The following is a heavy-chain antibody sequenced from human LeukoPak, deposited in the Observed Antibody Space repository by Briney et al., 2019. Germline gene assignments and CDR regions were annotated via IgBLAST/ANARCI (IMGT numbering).Heavy chain of an antibody. CDR2: IYYSGST. D-gene: IGHD1-26*01. Sequence: SETLSLTCAVYGGSFSGYYWSWIRQPPGKGLEWIGSIYYSGSTYYNPSLKSRVTISVDTSKNQFSLKLSSVTAADTAVYYCARGISGSYHRGSYYFDYWGQGTLVTVSS. CDR3: ARGISGSYHRGSYYFDY. J-gene: IGHJ4*02. V-gene: IGHV4-34*01. CDR1: GGSFSGYY.